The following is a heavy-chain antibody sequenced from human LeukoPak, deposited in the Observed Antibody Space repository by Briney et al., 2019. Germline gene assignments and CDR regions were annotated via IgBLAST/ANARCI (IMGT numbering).Heavy chain of an antibody. CDR2: VSYDGGNK. Sequence: GGSLRLSCAASGFTFSSYAMHWVRQAPGKGLEWVAIVSYDGGNKYYADSVKGRSTISRDNSINTLYLQVSSLRAEDTAVYYCARGGRPGIQFRGFGMDVWGKGTTVTVSS. CDR1: GFTFSSYA. V-gene: IGHV3-30*04. CDR3: ARGGRPGIQFRGFGMDV. J-gene: IGHJ6*04. D-gene: IGHD6-13*01.